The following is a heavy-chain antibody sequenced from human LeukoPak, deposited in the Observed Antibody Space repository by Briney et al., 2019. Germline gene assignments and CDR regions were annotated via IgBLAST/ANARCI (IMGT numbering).Heavy chain of an antibody. D-gene: IGHD3-22*01. CDR2: IYTSGST. V-gene: IGHV4-4*07. Sequence: SETLSLTCTVSGGSISSYYWSWIRQPAGKGLEWIGRIYTSGSTNYNPSLKSRVTMSVDTSKNQFSLKLSSVTAADTAVYYCAREFRMNRAYYYDSSGYIFDYWGQGTLVTVSS. J-gene: IGHJ4*02. CDR3: AREFRMNRAYYYDSSGYIFDY. CDR1: GGSISSYY.